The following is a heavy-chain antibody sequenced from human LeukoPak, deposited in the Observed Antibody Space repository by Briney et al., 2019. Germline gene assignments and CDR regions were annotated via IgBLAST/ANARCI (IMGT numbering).Heavy chain of an antibody. D-gene: IGHD6-13*01. J-gene: IGHJ4*02. V-gene: IGHV4-39*01. CDR1: GGSISSSSYY. Sequence: PSETLSLTCTVSGGSISSSSYYWGWMRQPPGKGLEWIGSIYYSGSTYYNPSLKSRVTISVDTSKNQFSLKLSSVTAADTAVYHCARLRRGSSWYWGQGTLVTVSS. CDR2: IYYSGST. CDR3: ARLRRGSSWY.